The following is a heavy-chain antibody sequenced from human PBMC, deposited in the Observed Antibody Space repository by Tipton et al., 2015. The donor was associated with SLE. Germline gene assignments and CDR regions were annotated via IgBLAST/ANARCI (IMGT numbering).Heavy chain of an antibody. V-gene: IGHV4-59*01. CDR3: ARGYCSDGVCYGRGYFDY. J-gene: IGHJ4*01. Sequence: TLSLTCSVSGVSMTGSYWSWVRQAPGKGLEWVGYIYYRGTTRYSPSLKSRVTMSVDTSKNQFSLNLSPVTAADTAVYYCARGYCSDGVCYGRGYFDYWGQGNLVTVSA. D-gene: IGHD2-8*01. CDR2: IYYRGTT. CDR1: GVSMTGSY.